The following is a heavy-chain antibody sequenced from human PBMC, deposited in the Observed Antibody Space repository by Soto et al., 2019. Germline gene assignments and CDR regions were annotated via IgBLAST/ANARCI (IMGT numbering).Heavy chain of an antibody. V-gene: IGHV3-23*01. D-gene: IGHD2-2*01. CDR2: ISGSGGST. CDR3: AKEGSSTSCYGFGDAFDI. J-gene: IGHJ3*02. Sequence: PGGSLRLSCAASGFTFSSYAMSWVRQAPGKGLEWVSAISGSGGSTYYADSVKGRFTISRDNSKNTPYLQMNSLRAEDTAVYYCAKEGSSTSCYGFGDAFDIWGQGTMVTVSS. CDR1: GFTFSSYA.